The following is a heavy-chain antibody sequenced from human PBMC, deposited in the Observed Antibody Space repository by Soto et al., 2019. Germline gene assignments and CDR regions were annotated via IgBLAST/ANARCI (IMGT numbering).Heavy chain of an antibody. V-gene: IGHV5-51*01. Sequence: PGESLKISCKGSGYSFTRYWIGWVRQMPGKGLEWMGIIYPGDSDTRYSPSFQGQVTISADKSISTAYLQWSSLKASDTAMYYCARHPYCTNGVCSPQYYYYGMDVWGQGTTVTVSS. J-gene: IGHJ6*02. CDR3: ARHPYCTNGVCSPQYYYYGMDV. CDR2: IYPGDSDT. D-gene: IGHD2-8*01. CDR1: GYSFTRYW.